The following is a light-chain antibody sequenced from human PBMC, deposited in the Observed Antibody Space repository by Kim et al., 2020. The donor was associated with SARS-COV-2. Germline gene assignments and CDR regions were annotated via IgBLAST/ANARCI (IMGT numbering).Light chain of an antibody. CDR1: ESVRSY. Sequence: SLSPGESVTLSCRASESVRSYLAWYQQKPGQAPRLLIHTVSYRAPGIPARFSGSGSETDFTLTISRLEPEDFAIYYCQQRYNWWTFGQGTKLEI. CDR2: TVS. V-gene: IGKV3-11*01. CDR3: QQRYNWWT. J-gene: IGKJ1*01.